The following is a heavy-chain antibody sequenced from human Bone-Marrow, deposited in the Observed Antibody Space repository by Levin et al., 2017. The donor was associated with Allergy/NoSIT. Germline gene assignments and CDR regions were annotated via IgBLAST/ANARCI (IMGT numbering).Heavy chain of an antibody. J-gene: IGHJ4*02. Sequence: PGGSLRLSCTVSGFTFSSYGMHWVRQAPGKGLEWVAVISYEGSDKYYAESVKGRFTISRDNSKRTLYLQMDSLRTEDTAVYYCAKEVDLDYGDDGGGLFDYWGQGTLVTVSS. CDR3: AKEVDLDYGDDGGGLFDY. CDR2: ISYEGSDK. CDR1: GFTFSSYG. V-gene: IGHV3-30*18. D-gene: IGHD4-17*01.